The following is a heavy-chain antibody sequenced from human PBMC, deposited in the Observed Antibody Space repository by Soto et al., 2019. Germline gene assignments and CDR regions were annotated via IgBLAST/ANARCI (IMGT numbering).Heavy chain of an antibody. CDR2: FDREDGET. Sequence: ASVKVSCKVSGYFLTALSIHWVRQAPGKGLEWMGGFDREDGETIYAQKFQGRVTMTEDTSTDSAYMELSSLTSEDAAIYYCAHGEGIVKSIVYFDSWGQGTLVTVSS. V-gene: IGHV1-24*01. J-gene: IGHJ4*02. CDR3: AHGEGIVKSIVYFDS. CDR1: GYFLTALS. D-gene: IGHD1-26*01.